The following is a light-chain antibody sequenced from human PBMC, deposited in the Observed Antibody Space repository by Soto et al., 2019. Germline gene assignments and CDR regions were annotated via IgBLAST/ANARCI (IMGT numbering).Light chain of an antibody. CDR2: DAS. J-gene: IGKJ1*01. CDR3: QQYNSYWT. V-gene: IGKV1-5*01. Sequence: IQLTQSPSSLSASVGDSVTITCRASQSISSWLAWYQQKPGKAPKPLIYDASSLEGGVPSRFSGSGSGTEFTLTISSLQPDDFATYYCQQYNSYWTFSQGTKVDIK. CDR1: QSISSW.